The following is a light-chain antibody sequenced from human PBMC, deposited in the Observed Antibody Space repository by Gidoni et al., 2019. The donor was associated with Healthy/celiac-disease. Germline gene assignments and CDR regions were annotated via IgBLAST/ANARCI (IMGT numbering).Light chain of an antibody. CDR1: SSDVGGYNY. V-gene: IGLV2-14*01. Sequence: QSALTQPASVSGSPGQSITLSCTGTSSDVGGYNYVSWYQQHPGKAPKLMIYEVSNRPSGVSNRFSGSKSGNTASLTISGLQAEDEADYYCSSYTSSSRWVFGGGTKLTVL. CDR3: SSYTSSSRWV. CDR2: EVS. J-gene: IGLJ3*02.